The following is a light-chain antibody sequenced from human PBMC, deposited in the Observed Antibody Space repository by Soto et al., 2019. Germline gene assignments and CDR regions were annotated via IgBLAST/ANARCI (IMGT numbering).Light chain of an antibody. CDR1: SSDVGSYNL. V-gene: IGLV2-23*02. CDR3: SSFAGTNSFV. CDR2: EVT. Sequence: QSALTQPASVSGSPGQSITISCTGTSSDVGSYNLVSWYQQHPGKAPKLMIYEVTRRPSGVPDRIFGSKSDTTASLTVSGLQADDEGHYYCSSFAGTNSFVFGTGTKLTVL. J-gene: IGLJ1*01.